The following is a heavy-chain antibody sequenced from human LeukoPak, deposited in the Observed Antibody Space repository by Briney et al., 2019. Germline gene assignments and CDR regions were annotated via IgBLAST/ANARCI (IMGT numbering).Heavy chain of an antibody. CDR1: GDSISSTTYF. CDR2: IYNSAST. J-gene: IGHJ4*02. V-gene: IGHV4-39*01. D-gene: IGHD2-2*01. CDR3: ARHSSIVVVPAAMSPFDY. Sequence: SETLSLTCTVSGDSISSTTYFWDWIRQPPGKGLEWIGNIYNSASTHYNPSLKSRVTISVDTSKNHLSLRLSSVTAADTAVYYCARHSSIVVVPAAMSPFDYWGQGTLVTVSS.